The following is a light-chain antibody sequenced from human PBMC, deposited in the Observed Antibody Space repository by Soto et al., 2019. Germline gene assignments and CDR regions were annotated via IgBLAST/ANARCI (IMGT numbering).Light chain of an antibody. CDR1: QSVSRY. CDR3: QRYNRWPLS. Sequence: EILLTQSPATLSLSPGERASLSCRASQSVSRYLAWYQQKPGQAPRLLIHDASSRATGISDRFTGSGSGTEFTLTINSLQSEDFAVYYCQRYNRWPLSFGGGTKVDI. V-gene: IGKV3D-15*01. CDR2: DAS. J-gene: IGKJ4*01.